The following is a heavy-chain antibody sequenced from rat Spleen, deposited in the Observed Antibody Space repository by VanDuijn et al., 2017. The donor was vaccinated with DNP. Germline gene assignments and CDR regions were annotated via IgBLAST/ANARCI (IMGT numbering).Heavy chain of an antibody. J-gene: IGHJ2*01. Sequence: EVQLVESGGDLVQPGRSLKLFCAASGFTFSDYYMAWVRQAPTKGLEWVAYIRYDGSRVHYRDSVKGRFTISRDNAKNTLYLQMDSLRSEDPATFYCTAQGMDSTRHYFGYWVQGVMVTVSS. D-gene: IGHD1-7*01. CDR3: TAQGMDSTRHYFGY. CDR1: GFTFSDYY. V-gene: IGHV5-7*01. CDR2: IRYDGSRV.